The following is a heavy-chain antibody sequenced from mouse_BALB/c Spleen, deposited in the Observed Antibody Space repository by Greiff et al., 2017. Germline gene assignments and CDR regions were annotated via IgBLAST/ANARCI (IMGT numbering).Heavy chain of an antibody. V-gene: IGHV3-6*02. CDR2: ISYDGSN. J-gene: IGHJ2*01. CDR3: ARAYYYGSSLPFDY. D-gene: IGHD1-1*01. Sequence: DVKLQESGPGLVKPSQSLSLTCSVTGYSITSGYYWNWIRQFPGNKLEWMGYISYDGSNNYNPSLKNRISITRDTSKNQFFLKLNSETTEDTATYYCARAYYYGSSLPFDYWGQGTTLTVSS. CDR1: GYSITSGYY.